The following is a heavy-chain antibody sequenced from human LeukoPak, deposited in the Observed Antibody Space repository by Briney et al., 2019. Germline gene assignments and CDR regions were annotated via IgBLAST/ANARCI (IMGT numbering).Heavy chain of an antibody. CDR1: GFTFSTYA. J-gene: IGHJ6*03. CDR2: ISAGGATI. Sequence: PGGSLRLSCAASGFTFSTYAMSWVRQARGKALEWVSAISAGGATIYYADSVKGRFTISRDNSKNTLYLQINSLRAEDTAVYYCTKDSGGTYFYYYYYMDVWGKGTTVTVSS. D-gene: IGHD1-26*01. CDR3: TKDSGGTYFYYYYYMDV. V-gene: IGHV3-23*01.